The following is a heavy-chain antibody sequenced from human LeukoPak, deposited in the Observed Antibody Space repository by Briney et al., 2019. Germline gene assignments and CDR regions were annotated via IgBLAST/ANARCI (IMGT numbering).Heavy chain of an antibody. CDR1: GGSFSGYY. V-gene: IGHV4-34*01. Sequence: SETLSLTCAVYGGSFSGYYWSWIRQPPGKGLEWIGEINHSGSTNYNPSLKSRVTISVDTSKNQFSLKLSSVTAADTAVYYCARDQWLGQFDYWGQGTLVTVSS. D-gene: IGHD6-19*01. CDR2: INHSGST. J-gene: IGHJ4*02. CDR3: ARDQWLGQFDY.